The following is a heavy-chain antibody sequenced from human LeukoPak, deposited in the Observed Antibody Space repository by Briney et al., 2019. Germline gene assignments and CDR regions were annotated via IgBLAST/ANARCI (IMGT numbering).Heavy chain of an antibody. Sequence: PGGSLRLSCAASGFTLSNYDMSWVRQAPGKGLARVSAISGRGGRTYYADSVKGRFTISRDNPKNTLYLQMNSLRAEHTAVYYCANNDYNNPEAWGQGTLVTVSS. V-gene: IGHV3-23*01. J-gene: IGHJ5*02. CDR3: ANNDYNNPEA. CDR2: ISGRGGRT. D-gene: IGHD4-11*01. CDR1: GFTLSNYD.